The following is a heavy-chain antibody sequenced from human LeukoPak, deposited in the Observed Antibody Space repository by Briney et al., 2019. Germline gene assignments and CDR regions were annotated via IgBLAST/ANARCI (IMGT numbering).Heavy chain of an antibody. Sequence: SETLSLTCTVSGGSISSYYWSWIRQPPGKGLEWIGEINHSGGTNYNPSLKSRVTISVDTSKNQFSLKLSSVTAADTAVYYCARGRLGGYYPFDYWGQGTLVTVSS. CDR1: GGSISSYY. V-gene: IGHV4-34*01. CDR3: ARGRLGGYYPFDY. CDR2: INHSGGT. D-gene: IGHD3-22*01. J-gene: IGHJ4*02.